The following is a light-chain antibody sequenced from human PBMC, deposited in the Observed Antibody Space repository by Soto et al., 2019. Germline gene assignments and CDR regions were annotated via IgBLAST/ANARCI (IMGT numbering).Light chain of an antibody. V-gene: IGLV2-14*03. CDR1: SSDVGGYNY. Sequence: QSALTQPASVSGSPGQSITISCTGTSSDVGGYNYVSWYQQHPGKAPKLMIYDVSNRPSGVSNRFSGSKSGNTASLTISGLQTEDEADYYCNSYTSSSTRVFGNGTKVTVL. J-gene: IGLJ1*01. CDR3: NSYTSSSTRV. CDR2: DVS.